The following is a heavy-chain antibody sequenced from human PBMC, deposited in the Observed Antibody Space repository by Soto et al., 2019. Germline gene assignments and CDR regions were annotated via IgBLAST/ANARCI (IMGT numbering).Heavy chain of an antibody. CDR1: GYTFTSYD. CDR2: MNPNSGNT. Sequence: QVQLVQSGAEVKKPGASVKVSCKASGYTFTSYDINWVRQATGQGLEWMGWMNPNSGNTGYAQKFQGRVTMTMNTSISTAYLELSSLRSEDTAVYYCAMGSRAVGYYYYGMDVWGQGTTVTVSS. V-gene: IGHV1-8*01. D-gene: IGHD1-26*01. CDR3: AMGSRAVGYYYYGMDV. J-gene: IGHJ6*02.